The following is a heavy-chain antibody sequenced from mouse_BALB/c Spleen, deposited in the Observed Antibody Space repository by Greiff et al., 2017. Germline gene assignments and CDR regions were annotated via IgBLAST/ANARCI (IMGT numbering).Heavy chain of an antibody. CDR2: ISSGSSTI. Sequence: EVKLMESGGGLVQPGGSRKLSCAASGFTFSSFGMHWVRQAPEKGLEWVAYISSGSSTIYYADTVKGRFTISRDNPKNTLFLQMTSLRSEDTAMYYCARRSIEDAMDYWGQGTSVTVSS. J-gene: IGHJ4*01. D-gene: IGHD2-10*02. CDR1: GFTFSSFG. V-gene: IGHV5-17*02. CDR3: ARRSIEDAMDY.